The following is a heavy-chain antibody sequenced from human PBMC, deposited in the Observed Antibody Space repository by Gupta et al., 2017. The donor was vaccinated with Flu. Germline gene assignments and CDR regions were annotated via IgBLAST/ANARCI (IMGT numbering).Heavy chain of an antibody. V-gene: IGHV4-38-2*01. CDR3: ASRRGTTFPFFDY. J-gene: IGHJ4*02. CDR1: GYSISSGYY. D-gene: IGHD1-7*01. CDR2: IYHSGST. Sequence: QVQLQESGPGLVKPSETLSLTCAVSGYSISSGYYWGWIRQPPGKGLEWIGSIYHSGSTYDNPALKSRVTISVDTAKKQFSLKLRSVTAADTPVYYCASRRGTTFPFFDYWGQGTMVTVSS.